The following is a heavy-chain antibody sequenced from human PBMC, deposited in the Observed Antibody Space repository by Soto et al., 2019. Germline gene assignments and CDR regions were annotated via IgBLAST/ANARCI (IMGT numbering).Heavy chain of an antibody. CDR3: GRHLAGSWWFDC. V-gene: IGHV4-59*08. Sequence: SETLSLTCTAAAGSIISYYSSWILQPPWKGLEWIGYIYYSGSTNYNPSLKSRVTISVDTSKNQFSLKLSSVTAADTAVYYCGRHLAGSWWFDCRRQGHMVTV. CDR2: IYYSGST. CDR1: AGSIISYY. J-gene: IGHJ5*01. D-gene: IGHD3-10*01.